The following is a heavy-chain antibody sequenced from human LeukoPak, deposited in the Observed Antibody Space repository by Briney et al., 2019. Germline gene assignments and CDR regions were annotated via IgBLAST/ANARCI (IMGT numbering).Heavy chain of an antibody. Sequence: SETLSLTCTVSGGSISSYYWSWIRQPPGKGLEWIGYIYYSGSTNYNPSLKSRVTISVDTSKNQFSLKLSSVTAADTAVYYCARRARWLRVNYFDYWGQGTLVTVSS. CDR2: IYYSGST. V-gene: IGHV4-59*12. D-gene: IGHD5-24*01. CDR3: ARRARWLRVNYFDY. CDR1: GGSISSYY. J-gene: IGHJ4*02.